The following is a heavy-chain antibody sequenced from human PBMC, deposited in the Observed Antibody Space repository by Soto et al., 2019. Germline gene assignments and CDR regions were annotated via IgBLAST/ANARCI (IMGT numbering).Heavy chain of an antibody. J-gene: IGHJ6*02. D-gene: IGHD6-13*01. CDR2: ISAYNGNT. Sequence: ASVKVSCKASGYTFTSYGISWVRQAPGQGLEWMGWISAYNGNTNYAQKLQGRVTMTTDTSTSTAYMELRSLRSDDTAVYYCARDSAAGTKDYYYGMDVWGQGTTVTVSS. CDR1: GYTFTSYG. CDR3: ARDSAAGTKDYYYGMDV. V-gene: IGHV1-18*01.